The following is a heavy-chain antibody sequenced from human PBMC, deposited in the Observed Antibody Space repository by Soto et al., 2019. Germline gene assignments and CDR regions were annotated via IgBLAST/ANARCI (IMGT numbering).Heavy chain of an antibody. D-gene: IGHD3-10*01. CDR2: IYHSGNT. J-gene: IGHJ4*01. V-gene: IGHV4-4*02. CDR3: ARLLPGFVGENEAFDY. CDR1: GGSISNNNW. Sequence: QVQLQESGPGLVKPSWTLSLTCTVSGGSISNNNWWSWVRQTPEKGLEWIGQIYHSGNTNYNPSLKSRVSMSVDKSKNQYSLKMNSATAADTAVYYCARLLPGFVGENEAFDYWGHGTLVTVSS.